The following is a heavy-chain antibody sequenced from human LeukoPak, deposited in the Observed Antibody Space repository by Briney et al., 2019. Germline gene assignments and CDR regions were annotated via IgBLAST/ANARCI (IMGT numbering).Heavy chain of an antibody. D-gene: IGHD1-26*01. Sequence: GGSLRLSCVASGFTFSAYSVHWVRQAPGKGLEWVSAISGSGVTTHYAGSVKGRFSISRDNSKNTLYLQMNSLRAEDTALYYCAKKVVVGATSPYSDFQDWGQGTLVTVSS. CDR2: ISGSGVTT. CDR1: GFTFSAYS. CDR3: AKKVVVGATSPYSDFQD. V-gene: IGHV3-23*01. J-gene: IGHJ1*01.